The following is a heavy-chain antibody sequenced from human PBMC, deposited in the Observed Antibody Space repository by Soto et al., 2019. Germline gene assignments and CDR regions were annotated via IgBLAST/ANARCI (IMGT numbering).Heavy chain of an antibody. CDR2: INHSGST. J-gene: IGHJ4*02. CDR1: GGTFSGYY. CDR3: ARVGSSGWSPDY. V-gene: IGHV4-34*01. D-gene: IGHD6-19*01. Sequence: PSETLSLTCAVYGGTFSGYYWSWIRQPPGKGLEWIGEINHSGSTNYNPSLKSRVTISVDTSKNQFSLKLSSVTTADTAMYYCARVGSSGWSPDYWGQGTLVTVSS.